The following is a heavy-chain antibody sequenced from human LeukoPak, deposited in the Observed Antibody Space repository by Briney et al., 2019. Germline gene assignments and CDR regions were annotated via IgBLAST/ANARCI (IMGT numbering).Heavy chain of an antibody. CDR2: INTESTST. CDR3: ARDYDRYYMDV. V-gene: IGHV3-74*01. D-gene: IGHD3-3*01. J-gene: IGHJ6*03. CDR1: GFTFSNYW. Sequence: PGGSLRLSCAASGFTFSNYWMHWVRQAPGKGLVWVSRINTESTSTSYADSVKGRFTISRDNAKNTLYLQMNSLRPEDTAVYYCARDYDRYYMDVWGKGTTVTVSS.